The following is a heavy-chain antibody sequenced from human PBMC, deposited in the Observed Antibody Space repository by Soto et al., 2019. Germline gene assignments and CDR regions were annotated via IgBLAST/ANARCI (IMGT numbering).Heavy chain of an antibody. CDR2: SSGSGGNT. CDR3: EKMGCSSTSCYGYSYDYMDF. V-gene: IGHV3-23*01. D-gene: IGHD2-2*01. Sequence: EVQLLESGGFLVQPGGSLRLSCAASGFSFSSYAMSWVRQSPGKGLEWVSGSSGSGGNTYYADSVKGRFPISRDNYKNTLDLQMHSLKAEDTAVYYGEKMGCSSTSCYGYSYDYMDFCGKGTTGTVSS. CDR1: GFSFSSYA. J-gene: IGHJ6*03.